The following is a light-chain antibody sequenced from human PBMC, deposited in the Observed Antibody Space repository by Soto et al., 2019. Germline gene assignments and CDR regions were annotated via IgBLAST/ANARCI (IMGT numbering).Light chain of an antibody. J-gene: IGKJ3*01. V-gene: IGKV3-20*01. CDR1: QGVSSTY. CDR2: AGS. CDR3: QQSGSSPPFT. Sequence: EMVLTQSPGTLSLSPGERGTLSCRASQGVSSTYLAWYQQRPGQAPRLLIYAGSSRATGIPDRFSGSGSGTDFTLTISRLEPEDFAVYYCQQSGSSPPFTFGRGTKVDIK.